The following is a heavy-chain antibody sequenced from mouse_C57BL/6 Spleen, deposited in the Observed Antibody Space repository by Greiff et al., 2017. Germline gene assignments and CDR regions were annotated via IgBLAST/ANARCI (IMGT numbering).Heavy chain of an antibody. D-gene: IGHD1-3*01. CDR3: GNDNNNPGAFDY. V-gene: IGHV1-72*01. CDR2: IDPNSGGT. CDR1: GYTFTSYW. J-gene: IGHJ2*01. Sequence: QVQLKESGAELVKPGASVKLSCKASGYTFTSYWMHWVKQRPGRGLEWIGRIDPNSGGTKYNEKFKSKATLTVDKPSSTAYMQLSSLTSEDSAVDCDGNDNNNPGAFDYWGQGTTLTVSS.